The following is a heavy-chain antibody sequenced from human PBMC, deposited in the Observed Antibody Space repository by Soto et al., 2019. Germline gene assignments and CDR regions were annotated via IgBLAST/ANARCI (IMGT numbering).Heavy chain of an antibody. J-gene: IGHJ6*02. CDR3: ARDPGYRSMDV. CDR1: GGYSSSGGYC. V-gene: IGHV4-31*03. Sequence: SELLSLTCTVSGGYSSSGGYCWSWIRQHPGKGLEWIGDIYYSGSTYYNPSLNSRXTXSXXTSKXKFSLKLSSVTAADTAVYYCARDPGYRSMDVWGQGTTVTVSS. D-gene: IGHD6-13*01. CDR2: IYYSGST.